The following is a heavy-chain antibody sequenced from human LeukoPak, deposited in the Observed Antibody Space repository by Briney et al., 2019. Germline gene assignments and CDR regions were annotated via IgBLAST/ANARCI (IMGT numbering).Heavy chain of an antibody. CDR2: INPNSGDT. CDR1: GYTFTDYY. V-gene: IGHV1-2*02. D-gene: IGHD1-7*01. J-gene: IGHJ4*02. CDR3: ARDPRATPSNYSPTRWGNYFDF. Sequence: ASVKVSCKASGYTFTDYYLHWVRQAPGQELEWMGCINPNSGDTNYAQRFQGRVTMTRDTSISTAYVELSSLRSDDTAVYYCARDPRATPSNYSPTRWGNYFDFWGQGTLVTVSS.